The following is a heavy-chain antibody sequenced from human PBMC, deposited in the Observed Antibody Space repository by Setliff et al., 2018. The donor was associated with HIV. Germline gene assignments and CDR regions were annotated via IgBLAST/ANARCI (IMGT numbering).Heavy chain of an antibody. J-gene: IGHJ6*02. CDR3: ARVRRGKAIITTGGMDV. V-gene: IGHV1-2*02. CDR2: INPNNGDT. CDR1: GYTFTGYY. D-gene: IGHD3-10*01. Sequence: ASVKVSCKASGYTFTGYYMHWVQQAPGQGLEWMGWINPNNGDTIYAQKFQGRVTVTRDTSINTAYMVLSSLRSDDTAVYFCARVRRGKAIITTGGMDVWGQGTTVTV.